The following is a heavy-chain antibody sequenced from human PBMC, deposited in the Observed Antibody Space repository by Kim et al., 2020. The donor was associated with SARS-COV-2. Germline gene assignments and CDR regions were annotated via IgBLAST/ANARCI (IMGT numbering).Heavy chain of an antibody. D-gene: IGHD5-18*01. CDR1: GGSISSSSYY. CDR3: ARRPLRGYSYAIQGDAFDI. Sequence: SETLSLTCTVSGGSISSSSYYWGWIRQPPGKGLEWIGSIYYSGSTYYNPSLKSRVTISIDTSKNQFSLKLSSVTAADTAVYYCARRPLRGYSYAIQGDAFDIWGQGAMVTVSS. CDR2: IYYSGST. J-gene: IGHJ3*02. V-gene: IGHV4-39*01.